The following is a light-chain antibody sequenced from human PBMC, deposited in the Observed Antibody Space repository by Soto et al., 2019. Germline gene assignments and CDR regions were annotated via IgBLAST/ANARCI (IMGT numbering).Light chain of an antibody. CDR3: QQYGSSGT. Sequence: EIVMTQSPATLSVSPGGRATLSCRASQSVSNNYLAWYQQKPGQTPRLLIYGASNRATGIPDRFSGSGSGTDFTLTISRLEPEDFAVYYCQQYGSSGTFGQGTKGGYQ. CDR1: QSVSNNY. J-gene: IGKJ1*01. V-gene: IGKV3-20*01. CDR2: GAS.